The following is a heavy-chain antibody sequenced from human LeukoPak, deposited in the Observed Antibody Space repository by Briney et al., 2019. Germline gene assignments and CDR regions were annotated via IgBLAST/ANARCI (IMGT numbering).Heavy chain of an antibody. CDR2: IYYSGST. D-gene: IGHD6-13*01. CDR3: AGAAAGHGLEPYYYGMDV. J-gene: IGHJ6*02. Sequence: PSESLSLTCTLSGGSLSSYYWSWLRQPPGKELEWMGYIYYSGSTNYNPSLKSRVTISVDTSKTQFSLKLSSVTAADTAVYYCAGAAAGHGLEPYYYGMDVWGQGTTVTVSS. CDR1: GGSLSSYY. V-gene: IGHV4-59*01.